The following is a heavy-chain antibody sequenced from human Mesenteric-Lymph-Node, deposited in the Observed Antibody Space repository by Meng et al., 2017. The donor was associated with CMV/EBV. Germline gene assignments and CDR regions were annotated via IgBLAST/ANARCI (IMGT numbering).Heavy chain of an antibody. J-gene: IGHJ5*02. CDR2: IRYDGSNK. D-gene: IGHD3-22*01. V-gene: IGHV3-30*02. CDR3: AKDNNYYGWWFDP. Sequence: GESLKIPRAASGFTFSSYGMHWVRQAPGKGLEWVAFIRYDGSNKYYADSVKGRFTISRDNSKNTLYLQMNSLRAEDTAVYYCAKDNNYYGWWFDPWGQGTLVTVSS. CDR1: GFTFSSYG.